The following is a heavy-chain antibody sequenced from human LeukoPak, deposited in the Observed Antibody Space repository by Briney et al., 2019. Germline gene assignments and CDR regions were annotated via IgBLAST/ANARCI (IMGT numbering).Heavy chain of an antibody. Sequence: GASVKVSCKASGYTFTGYYMYWLRQAPGQGLEWMGRINPNSGGTDYAQNFQGRVTMTRDTSISTAYMELSRLRSDDTAVYYCARGYCSGGTCYLVENWFDPWGQGTLVTVSS. J-gene: IGHJ5*02. CDR2: INPNSGGT. CDR1: GYTFTGYY. D-gene: IGHD2-15*01. CDR3: ARGYCSGGTCYLVENWFDP. V-gene: IGHV1-2*06.